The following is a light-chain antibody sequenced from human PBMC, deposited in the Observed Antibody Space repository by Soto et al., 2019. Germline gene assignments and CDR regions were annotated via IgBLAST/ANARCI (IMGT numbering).Light chain of an antibody. CDR2: DVS. CDR1: SSDVGGYNY. Sequence: QCVRTQAASGSGAPGRSSSISCTGTSSDVGGYNYVSWYQHQPGKAPKLVIFDVSGRPSGISNRFSGSKSGNTASLTISGLRPEDEADYYCSSYTDFNLYVFGTGTKVTLL. J-gene: IGLJ1*01. CDR3: SSYTDFNLYV. V-gene: IGLV2-14*03.